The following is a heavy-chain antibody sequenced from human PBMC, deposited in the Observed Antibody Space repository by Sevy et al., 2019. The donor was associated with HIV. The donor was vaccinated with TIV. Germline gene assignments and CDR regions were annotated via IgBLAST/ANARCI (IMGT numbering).Heavy chain of an antibody. D-gene: IGHD1-1*01. V-gene: IGHV4-59*02. Sequence: SETLSLTCTVSGVSVSPYYWAWIRQPPGKGLECVAFSGSTNYNPSLKSRATTSVDTSKNQFSLKRGSVTAADTAIYYCARGGPNQQQLDYFDHWGQGTLVTVSS. CDR1: GVSVSPYY. CDR3: ARGGPNQQQLDYFDH. CDR2: SGST. J-gene: IGHJ4*02.